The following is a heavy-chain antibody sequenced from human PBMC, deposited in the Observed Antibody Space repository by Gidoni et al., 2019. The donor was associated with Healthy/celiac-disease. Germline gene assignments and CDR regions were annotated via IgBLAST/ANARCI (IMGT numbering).Heavy chain of an antibody. Sequence: EVQLLESGGGLVQPGGSLRLSCAASGFTFSSYAMSWVRQAPGKGLGWVVAMRGSGGSTYYADAVKGRFTISRDNSKNTRYLQMNSLRAEDTAVYYCAKASSGWSDFDLWGRGTLVTVSS. CDR1: GFTFSSYA. CDR3: AKASSGWSDFDL. CDR2: MRGSGGST. V-gene: IGHV3-23*01. D-gene: IGHD6-19*01. J-gene: IGHJ2*01.